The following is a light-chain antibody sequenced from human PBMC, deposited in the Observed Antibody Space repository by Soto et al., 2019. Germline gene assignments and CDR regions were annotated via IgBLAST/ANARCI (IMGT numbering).Light chain of an antibody. CDR3: QQYGSSPT. J-gene: IGKJ1*01. V-gene: IGKV3-20*01. Sequence: EIVLTQSPGTLSLSPGERATLSCRAGQSVSNSYLAWYQQTPGQAPRLLIYGASSRATGISDRFSGSGSGTDFTLTISRLEPEDSAVYYCQQYGSSPTFGQGTKVEIK. CDR2: GAS. CDR1: QSVSNSY.